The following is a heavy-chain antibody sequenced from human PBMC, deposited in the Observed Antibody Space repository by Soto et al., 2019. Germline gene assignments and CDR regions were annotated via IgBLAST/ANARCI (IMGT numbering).Heavy chain of an antibody. CDR3: ARGVYYFDY. V-gene: IGHV3-21*01. Sequence: GGSLRLSCAASGFTFSTYTLNWVRQAPGKGLGWVSSISSGSSYIYYAGSVKGRFTISRDNAKNSLYLQMNSLRAEDTAVYYCARGVYYFDYWGQGTLVTVSS. J-gene: IGHJ4*02. CDR1: GFTFSTYT. CDR2: ISSGSSYI.